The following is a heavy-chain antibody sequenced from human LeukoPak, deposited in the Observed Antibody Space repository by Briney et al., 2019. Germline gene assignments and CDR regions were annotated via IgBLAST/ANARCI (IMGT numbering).Heavy chain of an antibody. Sequence: GGSLRLSCAASGFTFSSYWMSWVRQAPGKGLEWVANIKQDGSEKYYVDSVKGRFTISRDNAKNSLYLQMNSLRAEDTALYYCAKVAGSGDYFDYWGQGTLVTVSS. CDR1: GFTFSSYW. CDR3: AKVAGSGDYFDY. D-gene: IGHD3-10*01. V-gene: IGHV3-7*03. CDR2: IKQDGSEK. J-gene: IGHJ4*02.